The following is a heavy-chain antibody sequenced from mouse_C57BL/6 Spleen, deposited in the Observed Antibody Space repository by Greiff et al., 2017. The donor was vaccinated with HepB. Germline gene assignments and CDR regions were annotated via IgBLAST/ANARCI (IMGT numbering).Heavy chain of an antibody. CDR2: INPNNGGT. CDR3: ARGMRWLLRS. J-gene: IGHJ3*01. Sequence: EVQLQQSGPELVKPGASVKISCKASGYTFTDYYMNWVKQSHGKSLEWIGDINPNNGGTSYNQKFKGKATLTVDKSSSTAYMELRSLTSEDSAVYYCARGMRWLLRSWGQGTLVTVSA. D-gene: IGHD2-3*01. CDR1: GYTFTDYY. V-gene: IGHV1-26*01.